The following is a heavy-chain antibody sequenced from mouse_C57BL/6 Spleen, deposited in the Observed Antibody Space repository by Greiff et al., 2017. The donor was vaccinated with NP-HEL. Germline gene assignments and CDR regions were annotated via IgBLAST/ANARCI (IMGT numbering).Heavy chain of an antibody. Sequence: VQLQQSGAELLKPGASVKLSCKASGYTFTSYWMHWVKQRPGQGLEWIGMIHPNSGSTNYNEKFKSKATLTVDKSSSTAYMQLSSLTSEDSAVYYCARSYYYGSSLGFDYWGQGTTLTVSS. CDR2: IHPNSGST. CDR3: ARSYYYGSSLGFDY. J-gene: IGHJ2*01. D-gene: IGHD1-1*01. V-gene: IGHV1-64*01. CDR1: GYTFTSYW.